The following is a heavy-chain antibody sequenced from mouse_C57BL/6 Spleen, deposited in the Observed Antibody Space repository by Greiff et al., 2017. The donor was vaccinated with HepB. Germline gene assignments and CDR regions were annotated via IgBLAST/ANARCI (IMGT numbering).Heavy chain of an antibody. CDR1: GFTFSDYY. J-gene: IGHJ3*01. V-gene: IGHV5-16*01. Sequence: EVKVVESEGGLVQPGSSMKLSCTASGFTFSDYYMAWVRQVPEKGLEWVANINYDGSSTYYLDSLKSRFIISRDNAKNILYLQMSSLKSEDTATYYCARGGGYEYDWFAYWGQGTLVTVSA. CDR3: ARGGGYEYDWFAY. CDR2: INYDGSST. D-gene: IGHD2-4*01.